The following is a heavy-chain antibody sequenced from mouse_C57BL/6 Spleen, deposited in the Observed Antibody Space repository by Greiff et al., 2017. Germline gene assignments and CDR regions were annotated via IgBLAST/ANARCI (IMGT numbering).Heavy chain of an antibody. CDR2: IWTGGGT. CDR1: GFSLTSYA. Sequence: QVQLQQSGPGLVAPSQSLSITCTVSGFSLTSYAISWVRQPPGKGLEWLGVIWTGGGTNYNSALKSRLSISKDNSKSQVFLKMNSLQTDDTARYYCASIYYDYDDAMDYWGQGTSVTVSS. V-gene: IGHV2-9-1*01. D-gene: IGHD2-4*01. CDR3: ASIYYDYDDAMDY. J-gene: IGHJ4*01.